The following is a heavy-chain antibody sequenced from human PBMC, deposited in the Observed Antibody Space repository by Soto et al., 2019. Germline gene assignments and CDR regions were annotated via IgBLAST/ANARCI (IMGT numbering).Heavy chain of an antibody. Sequence: QVQLVESGGGVVQPGRSLRLSCAGSGFTFSSYTMHWVRQAPGKGLEWVALISYDGTNKYDADSVKGRFTISRDNSKNTLYLQMNSLRAEDTAVYYCARALSGYDPYWGQGTLVTVSS. J-gene: IGHJ4*02. CDR2: ISYDGTNK. CDR3: ARALSGYDPY. D-gene: IGHD5-12*01. CDR1: GFTFSSYT. V-gene: IGHV3-30-3*01.